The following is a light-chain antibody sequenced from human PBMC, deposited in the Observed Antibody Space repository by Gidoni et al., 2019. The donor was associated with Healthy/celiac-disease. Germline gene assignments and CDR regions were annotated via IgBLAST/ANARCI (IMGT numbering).Light chain of an antibody. CDR3: QQRSNWPPA. V-gene: IGKV3-11*01. CDR2: DAS. CDR1: QRVSSY. J-gene: IGKJ4*01. Sequence: EIVLTQSPATLSLSPGERATLSCRASQRVSSYLAWYQQKPGQAPRLLLYDASNRATGIPARFSGSGSGTDFTLTINSLEPEDFAVYYCQQRSNWPPAFGGGTKVEIK.